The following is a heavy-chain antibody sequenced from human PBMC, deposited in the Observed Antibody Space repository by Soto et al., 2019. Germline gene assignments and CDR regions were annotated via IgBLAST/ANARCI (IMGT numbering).Heavy chain of an antibody. V-gene: IGHV4-59*08. J-gene: IGHJ4*02. CDR2: IYYSGST. CDR1: GGSISSYY. D-gene: IGHD6-19*01. Sequence: PSETLSLTCTVSGGSISSYYWSWIRQPPGKGLEWIGYIYYSGSTNYNPSLKSRVTISVDTSKNQFSLKLSSVTAADTAVYYCARQMEYSSGPDYWGQGTLVTVSS. CDR3: ARQMEYSSGPDY.